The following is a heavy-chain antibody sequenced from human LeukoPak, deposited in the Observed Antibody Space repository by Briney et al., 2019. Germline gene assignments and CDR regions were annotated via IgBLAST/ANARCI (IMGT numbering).Heavy chain of an antibody. D-gene: IGHD6-13*01. CDR2: MNPNSGNT. Sequence: ASVKVSCKASGYTFTSYDINWVRQATGQGLEWMGWMNPNSGNTGYAQKFQGRVTMTRNTSISTAYMELRSLRSDDTAVYYCARGGQQLVPNDFDYWGQGTLVTVSS. CDR1: GYTFTSYD. V-gene: IGHV1-8*01. CDR3: ARGGQQLVPNDFDY. J-gene: IGHJ4*02.